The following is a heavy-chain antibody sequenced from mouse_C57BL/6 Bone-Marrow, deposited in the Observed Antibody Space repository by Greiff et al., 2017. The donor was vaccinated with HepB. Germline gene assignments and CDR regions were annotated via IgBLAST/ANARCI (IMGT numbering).Heavy chain of an antibody. CDR3: ARKTGEDYAFDY. Sequence: QVQLQQSGAELVKPGASVKISCKASGYAFSSYWMNWVKQRPGKGLEWIGQIYPGDGDTNYNGKFKGKATLTADKSSSTAYMQLSSLTSEDSAVYFCARKTGEDYAFDYWGQGTTLTVSS. CDR1: GYAFSSYW. CDR2: IYPGDGDT. V-gene: IGHV1-80*01. J-gene: IGHJ2*01. D-gene: IGHD2-4*01.